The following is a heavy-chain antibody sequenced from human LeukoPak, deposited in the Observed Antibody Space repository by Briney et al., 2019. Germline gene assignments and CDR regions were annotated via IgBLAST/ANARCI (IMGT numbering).Heavy chain of an antibody. D-gene: IGHD3-16*02. Sequence: SETLSLTCTVSGGSISSGDYYWSWIRQPPGKGLEWIGYIYYSGSTYYNPSLKSRVTISVDTSKNQFSLKPSSVTAADTAVYYCARGKTYDYVWGSYRYRNWFDPWGQGTLVTVSS. V-gene: IGHV4-30-4*01. CDR2: IYYSGST. CDR3: ARGKTYDYVWGSYRYRNWFDP. J-gene: IGHJ5*02. CDR1: GGSISSGDYY.